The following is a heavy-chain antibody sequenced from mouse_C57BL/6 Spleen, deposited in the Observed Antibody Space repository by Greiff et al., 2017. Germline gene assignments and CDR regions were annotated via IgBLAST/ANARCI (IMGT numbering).Heavy chain of an antibody. CDR2: IWTGGGT. Sequence: QVQLKESGPGLVAPSQSLSITCTVSGFSLTSYAISWVRQPPGKGLEWLGVIWTGGGTNYNSALKSRLSISKDNSKSQVFLKMNSLQTDDTARYYCARNPSYYYGSSPYWYFDVWGTGTTVTVSS. D-gene: IGHD1-1*01. CDR3: ARNPSYYYGSSPYWYFDV. V-gene: IGHV2-9-1*01. CDR1: GFSLTSYA. J-gene: IGHJ1*03.